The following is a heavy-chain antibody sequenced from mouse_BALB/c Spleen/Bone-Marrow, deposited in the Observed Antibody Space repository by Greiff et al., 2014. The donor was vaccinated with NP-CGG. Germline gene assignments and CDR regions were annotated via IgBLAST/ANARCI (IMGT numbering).Heavy chain of an antibody. CDR3: ARPRFAY. CDR2: ISSGGSYT. V-gene: IGHV5-9-3*01. CDR1: GFTFSSYA. J-gene: IGHJ3*01. Sequence: EVQLQQSGGGLVKPGGSLKLSCAASGFTFSSYAMSWVRQTPEKRLEWVATISSGGSYTYYPDSVKGRFPISRDNAKNTLYLQMSSLRSEDTAMYYCARPRFAYWGQGTLVTVSA.